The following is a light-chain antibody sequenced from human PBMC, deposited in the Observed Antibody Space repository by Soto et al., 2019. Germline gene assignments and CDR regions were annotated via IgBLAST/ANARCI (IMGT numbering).Light chain of an antibody. CDR2: ANN. Sequence: QSVLTQPPSVSGAPGQRVTISCTGITSSIGAGYAVHWYQHLPGTSPKLLIYANNIRPSGVPDRLSGSKSGTSASLAITGLQAEDEADYYCQSYDISLTASVFGGGTKLTVL. CDR3: QSYDISLTASV. CDR1: TSSIGAGYA. V-gene: IGLV1-40*01. J-gene: IGLJ2*01.